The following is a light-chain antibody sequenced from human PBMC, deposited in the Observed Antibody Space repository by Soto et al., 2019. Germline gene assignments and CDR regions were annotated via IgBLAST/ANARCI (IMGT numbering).Light chain of an antibody. CDR1: QSISNY. V-gene: IGKV1-39*01. CDR2: AAS. Sequence: DIQMTQSPSSLSTSVGDRVTITCRTSQSISNYLSWYQQKPGKVPKLLIYAASRLQSGVPSRFSASGSGTDFTLTISSLQPEDFATYYCQQSYITPWTFGQGTKVEIK. CDR3: QQSYITPWT. J-gene: IGKJ1*01.